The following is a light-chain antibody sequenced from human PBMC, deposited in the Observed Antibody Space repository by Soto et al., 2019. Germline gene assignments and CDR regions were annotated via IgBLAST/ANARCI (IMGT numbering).Light chain of an antibody. V-gene: IGLV1-36*01. CDR3: AACDDSLNGPV. CDR2: YDD. Sequence: QLVLTQPPSVSEAPRQRVTISCSGSSSNIGDNAVNWYQQLPGKAPKLLIYYDDLLPSGVSDRFSGSKSGTSASLAISGLQSEDEADYYCAACDDSLNGPVFGGGTKLTVL. J-gene: IGLJ2*01. CDR1: SSNIGDNA.